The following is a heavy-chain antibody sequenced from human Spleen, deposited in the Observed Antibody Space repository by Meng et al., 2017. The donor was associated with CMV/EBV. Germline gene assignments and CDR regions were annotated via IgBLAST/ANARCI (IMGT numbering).Heavy chain of an antibody. J-gene: IGHJ4*02. CDR1: GASVSSNGAT. CDR2: TYYRSKWYN. Sequence: SETLSLTCAISGASVSSNGATWNWIRQSPSRGLEWLGRTYYRSKWYNDYAAFVKRRITIYADTSKNQFSLQLNSVTPEDTAVYYCARDRGPPNILVKPVTNSVFFDYWGQGTLVTVSS. CDR3: ARDRGPPNILVKPVTNSVFFDY. D-gene: IGHD2-15*01. V-gene: IGHV6-1*01.